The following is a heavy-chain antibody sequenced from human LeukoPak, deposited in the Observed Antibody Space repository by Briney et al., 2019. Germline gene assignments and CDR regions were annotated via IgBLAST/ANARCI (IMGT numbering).Heavy chain of an antibody. CDR2: INHSGST. J-gene: IGHJ5*02. CDR1: GGSFSGYY. D-gene: IGHD4-23*01. CDR3: ARAPRGYGGNSALWFDP. V-gene: IGHV4-34*01. Sequence: SETLSLTCAVYGGSFSGYYWSWIRQPPGKGLEWIGEINHSGSTNYNPSLKSRVTISVDTSKNQFSLKLSSVTAADTAVYYCARAPRGYGGNSALWFDPWGQGTLVTVSP.